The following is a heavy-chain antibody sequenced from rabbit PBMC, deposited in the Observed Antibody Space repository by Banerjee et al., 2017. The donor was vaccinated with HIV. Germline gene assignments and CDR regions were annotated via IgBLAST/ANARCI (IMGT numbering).Heavy chain of an antibody. Sequence: QEQLEESGGDLVKPEGSLTLTCTASGFSFSNKFVMCWVRQAPGKGLEWIACINTSSGNPFSASWAKGRFTISKTSSTTVPLQMTSLTAADTATYFCARDLGGVIGWNFHFWRQATLVTVS. V-gene: IGHV1S45*01. D-gene: IGHD1-1*01. J-gene: IGHJ3*01. CDR3: ARDLGGVIGWNFHF. CDR2: INTSSGNP. CDR1: GFSFSNKFV.